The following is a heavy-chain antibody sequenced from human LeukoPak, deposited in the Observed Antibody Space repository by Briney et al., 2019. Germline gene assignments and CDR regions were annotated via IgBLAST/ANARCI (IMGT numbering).Heavy chain of an antibody. V-gene: IGHV1-58*01. CDR3: AAGSSGWYVDY. Sequence: TSVKVSCKSSGFTFTTSAVQWVRQARGQRLERIGWIVVDSGNTNYAQKFQERVTITRDMSTGTAYMELSSMRSEDTAMYYCAAGSSGWYVDYWGQGTLVTVSS. J-gene: IGHJ4*02. CDR1: GFTFTTSA. D-gene: IGHD6-19*01. CDR2: IVVDSGNT.